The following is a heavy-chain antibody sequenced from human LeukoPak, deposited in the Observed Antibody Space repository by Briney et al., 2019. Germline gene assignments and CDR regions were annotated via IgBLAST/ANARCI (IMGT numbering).Heavy chain of an antibody. J-gene: IGHJ5*02. CDR3: AKESLDEIAATRWFDP. D-gene: IGHD2-15*01. Sequence: GSLRLSCAASGFTFSSYAMSWVRQAPGKGLEWVSAISGSGGSTYYADSVKGRFTISRDNSKNTLYLQMNSLRAEDTAVYYCAKESLDEIAATRWFDPWGQGTLVTVSS. CDR2: ISGSGGST. CDR1: GFTFSSYA. V-gene: IGHV3-23*01.